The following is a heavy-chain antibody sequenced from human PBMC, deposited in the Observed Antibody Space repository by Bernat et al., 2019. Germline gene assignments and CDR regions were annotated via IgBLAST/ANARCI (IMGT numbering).Heavy chain of an antibody. D-gene: IGHD2-8*01. CDR2: LNGDGSNP. CDR3: ASLRCSADKCYDY. J-gene: IGHJ4*02. CDR1: GITFSLFS. V-gene: IGHV3-74*01. Sequence: EVQLVESGGGLVQPGGSLRLSCAASGITFSLFSMHWVRQVPGKGLVFVSRLNGDGSNPTYADSVKGRFTISRDNAKTTLYLQMNSLRAEDTAVYYCASLRCSADKCYDYWGQGTLVTVSS.